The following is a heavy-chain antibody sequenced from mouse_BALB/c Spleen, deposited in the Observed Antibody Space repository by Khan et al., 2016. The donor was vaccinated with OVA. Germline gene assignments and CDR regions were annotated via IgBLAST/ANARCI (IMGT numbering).Heavy chain of an antibody. CDR3: ARDEYYGYWYFDV. D-gene: IGHD1-1*01. CDR1: GISITTRNYR. Sequence: VQLKQSGPGLVKPSQTVSLTCTVTGISITTRNYRWSWIRQFPGNKLEWIGYIYYSGTITYNPSLTSRATITRDPSKNQFFLEMNSLTAEDTATYYCARDEYYGYWYFDVWGAGTTVTVSS. J-gene: IGHJ1*01. CDR2: IYYSGTI. V-gene: IGHV3-5*02.